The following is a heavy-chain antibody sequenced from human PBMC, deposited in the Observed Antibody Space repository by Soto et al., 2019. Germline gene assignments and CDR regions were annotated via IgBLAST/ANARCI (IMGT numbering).Heavy chain of an antibody. J-gene: IGHJ3*02. Sequence: GSLRLSCAASGFTVSNNYMTWVRQAPGKGLEWVSVIYNYATTYYADSVKGRFTFSRDNSKNTLYLQMNSLRDEDTAVYYCAREVSGYSYGFGAFDIWGQGTMVTVSS. CDR2: IYNYATT. CDR3: AREVSGYSYGFGAFDI. CDR1: GFTVSNNY. D-gene: IGHD5-18*01. V-gene: IGHV3-53*01.